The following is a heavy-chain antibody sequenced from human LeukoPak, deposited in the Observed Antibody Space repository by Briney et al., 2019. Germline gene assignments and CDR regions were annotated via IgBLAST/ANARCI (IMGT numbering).Heavy chain of an antibody. Sequence: ASVKVSCKASGGTFSSYAISWVRQAPGQGLEWMGGIIPIFGTANYAQKFQGRVTITADESTSTAYMELSSRRSEDTAVYYCAREGPPSDDYGDYLTPFGYYYYGMDVWGQGTTVTVSS. V-gene: IGHV1-69*13. CDR2: IIPIFGTA. D-gene: IGHD4-17*01. CDR3: AREGPPSDDYGDYLTPFGYYYYGMDV. J-gene: IGHJ6*02. CDR1: GGTFSSYA.